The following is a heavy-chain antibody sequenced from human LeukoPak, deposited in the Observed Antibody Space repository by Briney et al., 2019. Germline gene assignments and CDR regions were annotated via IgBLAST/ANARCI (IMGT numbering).Heavy chain of an antibody. Sequence: GGSLRLSCAASEFSVGSNYMSWVRQAPGKGLEWVSVIYSGGSTYYADSVKGRFTISRDISKNTLYLQMNSLRAEDTAVYYCATYSGPGYYYYYMDVWGKGTTVTISS. CDR2: IYSGGST. D-gene: IGHD5-12*01. V-gene: IGHV3-66*01. CDR1: EFSVGSNY. CDR3: ATYSGPGYYYYYMDV. J-gene: IGHJ6*03.